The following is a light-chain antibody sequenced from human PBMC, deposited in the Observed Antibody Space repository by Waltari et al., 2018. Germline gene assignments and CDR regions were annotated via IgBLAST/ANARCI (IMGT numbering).Light chain of an antibody. J-gene: IGLJ2*01. CDR3: SSYITTNTLEL. CDR2: YVS. Sequence: QSALTQPAPVSGSPGQSLTISCTGTSSDVGSYNYVSRYQQHPGKAPKLMIYYVSYRPSGVSNRFSGSKSGNTASLTISGLQAEDEADYYCSSYITTNTLELFGGGTSLTVL. V-gene: IGLV2-14*03. CDR1: SSDVGSYNY.